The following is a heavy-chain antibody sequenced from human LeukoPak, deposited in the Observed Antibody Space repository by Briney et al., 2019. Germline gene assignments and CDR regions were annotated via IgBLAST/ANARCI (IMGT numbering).Heavy chain of an antibody. CDR3: ARYNYYDSSGYNAFDI. D-gene: IGHD3-22*01. Sequence: SETLSLTCTVSGGSISSYYWSWIRQPPGKGLEWIGYIYYSGSTNYNPSLKSRVTISVDTSKNQFSLKLSSVTAADTAVYYCARYNYYDSSGYNAFDIWGQGTMVTVSS. V-gene: IGHV4-59*01. J-gene: IGHJ3*02. CDR2: IYYSGST. CDR1: GGSISSYY.